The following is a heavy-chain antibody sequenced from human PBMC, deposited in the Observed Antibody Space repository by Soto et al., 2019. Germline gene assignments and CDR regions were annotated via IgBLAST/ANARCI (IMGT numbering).Heavy chain of an antibody. V-gene: IGHV3-23*01. CDR1: GFTFSSYA. D-gene: IGHD2-15*01. Sequence: EVQLLESGGGLVQPGGSLRLSCAASGFTFSSYAMSWVRQAPGKGLEWVSAISGSGGSTYYADSVKGRFTISRDNSKNSLYLEMNSLRAEETAVYDCSKTPVDCSGGSCYEGDYFDYWGQGTLVPVAS. CDR3: SKTPVDCSGGSCYEGDYFDY. J-gene: IGHJ4*02. CDR2: ISGSGGST.